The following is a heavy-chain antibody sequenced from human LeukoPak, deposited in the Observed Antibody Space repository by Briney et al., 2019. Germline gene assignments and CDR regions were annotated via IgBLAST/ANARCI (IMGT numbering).Heavy chain of an antibody. CDR2: SFYSGGT. CDR3: AGIVGPRHDAFDI. J-gene: IGHJ3*02. D-gene: IGHD1-26*01. CDR1: GGSITNYY. V-gene: IGHV4-59*01. Sequence: SETLSLTCSVSGGSITNYYWSWIRQPPGKGLEWIGYSFYSGGTNYNPSLKSRVTISVDTSKKQISLKLNSVTAADTAVYYCAGIVGPRHDAFDIWGQGTMVTVSS.